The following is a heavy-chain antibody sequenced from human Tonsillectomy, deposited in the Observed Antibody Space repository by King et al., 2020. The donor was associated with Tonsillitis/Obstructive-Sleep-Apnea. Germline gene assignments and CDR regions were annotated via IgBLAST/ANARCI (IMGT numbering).Heavy chain of an antibody. D-gene: IGHD5-18*01. CDR1: GYSFSNYW. CDR2: IDPSDSYV. J-gene: IGHJ6*02. Sequence: EVQLVESGAEVKKPGESLRISCQGSGYSFSNYWISWVRQMPGKGLEWMGRIDPSDSYVNYNPSFQGHVSISVDKSINTAYLQWSSLKASDTAIYYCARLVDTAMDSDFYYGMDVWGQGTTVTVSS. V-gene: IGHV5-10-1*03. CDR3: ARLVDTAMDSDFYYGMDV.